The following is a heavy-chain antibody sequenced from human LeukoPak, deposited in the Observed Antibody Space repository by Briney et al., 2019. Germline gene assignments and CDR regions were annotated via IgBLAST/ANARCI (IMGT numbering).Heavy chain of an antibody. V-gene: IGHV4-34*01. CDR2: INHSGTT. CDR3: ARGGSYPTSNDY. CDR1: GGPFNGYY. Sequence: SETLSLTCTIYGGPFNGYYWSWIRQPPGKGLEWIGEINHSGTTIYNPSLESRVTISVDTSKNQFSLKLSSMTAADTAVYYCARGGSYPTSNDYWGQGTLVTVSS. J-gene: IGHJ4*02. D-gene: IGHD1-26*01.